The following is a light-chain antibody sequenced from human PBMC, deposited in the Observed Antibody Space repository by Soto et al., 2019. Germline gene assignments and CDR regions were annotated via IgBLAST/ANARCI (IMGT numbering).Light chain of an antibody. CDR3: SSYTSSSPS. Sequence: QSALTQPASVSGSPGQSITISCTGTGSDVGGYNYVSWYQQHPGKAPKLMIYEVSNRPSGVSNRFSGSKSGNTASLTISGLQAEDEADYYCSSYTSSSPSFGGGTKVTVL. V-gene: IGLV2-14*01. CDR1: GSDVGGYNY. J-gene: IGLJ2*01. CDR2: EVS.